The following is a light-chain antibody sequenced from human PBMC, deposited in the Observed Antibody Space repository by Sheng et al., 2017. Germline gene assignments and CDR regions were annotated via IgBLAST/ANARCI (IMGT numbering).Light chain of an antibody. CDR3: QVWDRSSDHWV. Sequence: SYELTQPPSVSVAPGQTATITCGGNDIESKSVHWYQQKPGQAPVVVVYDDSDRPSGIPERFSGSNSGNTATLTISRVEAGDEADYYCQVWDRSSDHWVFGGGTKLTV. CDR2: DDS. V-gene: IGLV3-21*02. J-gene: IGLJ3*02. CDR1: DIESKS.